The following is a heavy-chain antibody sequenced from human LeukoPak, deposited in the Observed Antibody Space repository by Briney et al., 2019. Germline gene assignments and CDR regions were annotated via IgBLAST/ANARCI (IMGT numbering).Heavy chain of an antibody. V-gene: IGHV4-34*01. CDR1: GGSFSGYY. CDR3: ARDLPAGIAVAGTEAAFDI. CDR2: INHSGST. Sequence: SETLSLTCAVYGGSFSGYYWSWIRQPPGKGLEWIGEINHSGSTNYNPSLKSRVTISVDTSKNQFSLKLSSVTAADTAVYYCARDLPAGIAVAGTEAAFDIWGQGTMVTVSS. J-gene: IGHJ3*02. D-gene: IGHD6-19*01.